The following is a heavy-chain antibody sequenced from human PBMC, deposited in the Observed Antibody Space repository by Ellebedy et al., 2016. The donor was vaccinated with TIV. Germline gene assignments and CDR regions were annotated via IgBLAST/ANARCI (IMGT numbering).Heavy chain of an antibody. CDR2: INAGNGHT. D-gene: IGHD3-10*01. J-gene: IGHJ4*02. CDR1: GYTFTSHI. CDR3: ARDPEGAYYYGSAKFDY. Sequence: ASVKVSXXASGYTFTSHIIHWVRQAPGQRLEWLGWINAGNGHTKYSQKFQGRVTITRDTSASTVYVEMCSLRSEDTAVFYCARDPEGAYYYGSAKFDYWGQGTLVTVSS. V-gene: IGHV1-3*01.